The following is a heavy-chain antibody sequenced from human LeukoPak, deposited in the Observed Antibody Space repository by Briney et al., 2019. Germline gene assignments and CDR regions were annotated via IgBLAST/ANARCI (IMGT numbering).Heavy chain of an antibody. J-gene: IGHJ5*02. V-gene: IGHV3-30-3*01. D-gene: IGHD6-13*01. CDR3: ARSQLSAAAGIAWFDP. Sequence: PGGSLRLSCAASGFTFSSYAMHWVRQAPGKGLEWVAVISYDGSNKYYADSVKGRFTISRDNSKNTLYLQMNSLRAEDTAVYYCARSQLSAAAGIAWFDPWGQGTLVTVSS. CDR1: GFTFSSYA. CDR2: ISYDGSNK.